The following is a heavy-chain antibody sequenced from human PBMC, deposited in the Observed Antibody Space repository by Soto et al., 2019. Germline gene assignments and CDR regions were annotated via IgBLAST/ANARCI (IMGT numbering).Heavy chain of an antibody. CDR3: ARDFGVVIMSGWFDP. CDR1: GFTFSSYG. V-gene: IGHV3-33*01. CDR2: IWYDGSNK. Sequence: PGGSLRLSCAASGFTFSSYGMHWVRQAPGKGLEWVAVIWYDGSNKYYADSVKGRFTISRDNSKNTLYLQMNSLRAEDTAVYYCARDFGVVIMSGWFDPWGQGTLVTVSS. D-gene: IGHD3-3*01. J-gene: IGHJ5*02.